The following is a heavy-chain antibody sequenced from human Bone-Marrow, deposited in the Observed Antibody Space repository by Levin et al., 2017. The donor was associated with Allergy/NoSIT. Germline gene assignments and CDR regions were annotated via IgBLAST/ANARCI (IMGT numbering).Heavy chain of an antibody. V-gene: IGHV4-59*08. D-gene: IGHD3-10*01. Sequence: SETLSLICSVSGGSMKSYFWSWIRQSPGKGLEWVGYVDESGSTNYNPSLESRLTISIDTSNNQFSLRLSSVNAADTAIYYCARLTLARNYYSSGGYYNLGGIFDYWGQGALVTVSS. CDR1: GGSMKSYF. CDR2: VDESGST. CDR3: ARLTLARNYYSSGGYYNLGGIFDY. J-gene: IGHJ4*02.